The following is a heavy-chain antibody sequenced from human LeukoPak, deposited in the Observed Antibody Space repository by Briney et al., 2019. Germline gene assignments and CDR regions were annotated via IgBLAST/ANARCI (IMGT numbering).Heavy chain of an antibody. CDR1: GYTFTGYY. J-gene: IGHJ5*02. V-gene: IGHV1-2*02. CDR3: ARSLFYGSGSYYPNWFDP. Sequence: GASVKVSCKASGYTFTGYYMHWVRRAPGQGLEWMGWINPNSGGTNYAQKFQGRVTMTRDTSISTAYMELSRLRSDDTAVYYCARSLFYGSGSYYPNWFDPWGQGTLVTVSS. CDR2: INPNSGGT. D-gene: IGHD3-10*01.